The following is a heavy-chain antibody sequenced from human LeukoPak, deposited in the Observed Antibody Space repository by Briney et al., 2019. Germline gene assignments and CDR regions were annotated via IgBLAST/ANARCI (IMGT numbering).Heavy chain of an antibody. D-gene: IGHD5-12*01. Sequence: GASVKVSCKASGYTFTGYYMHWVRQAPGQGLEWMGWINPNSGGTSYAQKFQGRVTMTRDTSISTAYMELSRLRSDDTAVYYCASQSGYSHIDYWGQGTLVTVSS. CDR2: INPNSGGT. J-gene: IGHJ4*02. CDR3: ASQSGYSHIDY. V-gene: IGHV1-2*02. CDR1: GYTFTGYY.